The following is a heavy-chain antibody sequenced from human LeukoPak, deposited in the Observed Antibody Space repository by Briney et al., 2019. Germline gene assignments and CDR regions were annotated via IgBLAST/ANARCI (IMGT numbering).Heavy chain of an antibody. Sequence: GGSLRLSCAASGFTFSSYAMSWVRQAPGKGLEWVAVIWYDGSSKYYADSVKGRFTISRDNSKDTLYLQMNSLRAEDTAVYYCAKRLNTGEFDYWGQGTLVTVSS. CDR1: GFTFSSYA. V-gene: IGHV3-33*06. CDR2: IWYDGSSK. CDR3: AKRLNTGEFDY. D-gene: IGHD3-16*01. J-gene: IGHJ4*02.